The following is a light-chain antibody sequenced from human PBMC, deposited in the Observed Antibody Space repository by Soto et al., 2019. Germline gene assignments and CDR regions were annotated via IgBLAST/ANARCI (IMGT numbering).Light chain of an antibody. Sequence: DIVMTQSPDSLAVSLRERAIINCGSSQSVFYSSNNKNYLAWYQQKQGQTPKLLIYWASTRESGVPDRFSGTGSGTDFTLTISRLQAEDVSVDYCQQYYSTPVTFGQGTRLEIK. J-gene: IGKJ5*01. CDR2: WAS. CDR3: QQYYSTPVT. V-gene: IGKV4-1*01. CDR1: QSVFYSSNNKNY.